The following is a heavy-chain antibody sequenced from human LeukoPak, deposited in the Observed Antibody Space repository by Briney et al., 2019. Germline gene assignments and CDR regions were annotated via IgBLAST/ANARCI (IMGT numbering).Heavy chain of an antibody. CDR1: GYTFTDYA. CDR2: INAGNGNT. V-gene: IGHV1-3*01. CDR3: ARRLGYCSGGSCGTGGWFDP. D-gene: IGHD2-15*01. Sequence: GASVKVSCKASGYTFTDYALHWVRQVPGQRREWMGWINAGNGNTKYSQKFQGRVTITRDTSASTAYMELSSPRSEDTAVYYCARRLGYCSGGSCGTGGWFDPWGQGTLVTVSS. J-gene: IGHJ5*02.